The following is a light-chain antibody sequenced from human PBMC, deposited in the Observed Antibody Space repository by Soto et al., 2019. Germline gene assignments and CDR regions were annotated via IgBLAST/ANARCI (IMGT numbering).Light chain of an antibody. V-gene: IGKV3-20*01. CDR2: GAS. CDR1: QSVSSNY. CDR3: QQYGTIPRT. Sequence: EIVLTQSPGTLSLSPGERVTLSCRASQSVSSNYLAWYQQKPGQAPRLLIFGASSRATGIPDRFSGSGSGTDFTLTISRLQPEDFAVYYCQQYGTIPRTFGQGTKLEIK. J-gene: IGKJ2*01.